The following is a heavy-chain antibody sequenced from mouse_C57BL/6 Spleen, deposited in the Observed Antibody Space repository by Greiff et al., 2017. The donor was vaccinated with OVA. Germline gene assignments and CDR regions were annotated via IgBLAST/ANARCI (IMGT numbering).Heavy chain of an antibody. CDR1: GYTFTSYW. CDR3: ARSRDYEFAY. CDR2: IYPSDSET. J-gene: IGHJ3*01. V-gene: IGHV1-61*01. D-gene: IGHD2-4*01. Sequence: QVQLQQPGAVLVRPGSSVKLSCKASGYTFTSYWMDWVKQRPGQGLEWIGNIYPSDSETHYNQKFKDKATLTVDKSSSTAYMQLSSLTSEDSAVYYCARSRDYEFAYWGQGTLVTVSA.